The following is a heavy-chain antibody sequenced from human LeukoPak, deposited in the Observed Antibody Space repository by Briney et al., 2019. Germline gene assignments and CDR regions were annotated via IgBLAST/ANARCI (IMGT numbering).Heavy chain of an antibody. Sequence: KPSETLSLTCDVYGGSFSGYYWSWIRQPPGKGLEWIGEVNHSGSTNYNPSLKSRVTISVDTSKDQFSLKLSSVTAADTAVYYCARGNPSYYYDSSGYYLWGQGTLVTVSS. CDR3: ARGNPSYYYDSSGYYL. J-gene: IGHJ5*02. CDR1: GGSFSGYY. CDR2: VNHSGST. D-gene: IGHD3-22*01. V-gene: IGHV4-34*01.